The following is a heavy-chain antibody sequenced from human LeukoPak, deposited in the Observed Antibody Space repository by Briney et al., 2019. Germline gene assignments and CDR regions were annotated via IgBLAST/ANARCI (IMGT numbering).Heavy chain of an antibody. Sequence: SETLSLTCTVSGASISSYYWSWIRQPPGEGLEWIGYIYYSGSTNYNPSLKSRVTISVDTSKNQFSLKLSSVTAADTAVYYCAREGYSYGLRAGFDYWGQGTLVTVSS. CDR1: GASISSYY. J-gene: IGHJ4*02. V-gene: IGHV4-59*01. D-gene: IGHD5-18*01. CDR3: AREGYSYGLRAGFDY. CDR2: IYYSGST.